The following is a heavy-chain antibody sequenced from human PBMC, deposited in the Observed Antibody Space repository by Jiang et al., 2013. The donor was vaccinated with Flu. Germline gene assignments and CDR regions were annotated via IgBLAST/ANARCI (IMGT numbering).Heavy chain of an antibody. V-gene: IGHV1-18*01. J-gene: IGHJ6*02. Sequence: GAEVKKPGASVKVSCKSSGYTFTNYGINWVRQAPGQGLEWMGWISTYTGDTYYAENLQGRLTLTTDTSTSTGYLELRSLTSDDTALYYCARDAGYQLRGSYYGMDVWGLGTPITV. D-gene: IGHD2-2*01. CDR3: ARDAGYQLRGSYYGMDV. CDR2: ISTYTGDT. CDR1: GYTFTNYG.